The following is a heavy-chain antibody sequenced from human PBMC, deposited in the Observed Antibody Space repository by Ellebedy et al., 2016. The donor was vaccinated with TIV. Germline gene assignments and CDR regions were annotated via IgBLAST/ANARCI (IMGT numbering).Heavy chain of an antibody. J-gene: IGHJ6*02. Sequence: PGGSLRLSCAASGFTFSSYSMNRVRQAPGKGLEWVSSISSSSSYIYYADSVKGRFTISRDNAKNSLYLQMNSLRAEDTAVYYCARDLKVTSAGTYAYYYGMDVWGQGTTVTVSS. CDR3: ARDLKVTSAGTYAYYYGMDV. CDR1: GFTFSSYS. CDR2: ISSSSSYI. V-gene: IGHV3-21*01. D-gene: IGHD6-13*01.